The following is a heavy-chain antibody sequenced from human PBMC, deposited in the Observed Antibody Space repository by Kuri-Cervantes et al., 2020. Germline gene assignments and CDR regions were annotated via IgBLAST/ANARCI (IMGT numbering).Heavy chain of an antibody. D-gene: IGHD1-7*01. J-gene: IGHJ4*02. Sequence: ASVKVSCKASGYTFTGYGISWVRQAPGQGLEWMGWISAYNGNTNYAQKLQGRVTMTRDTSISTAYMELSRLRSDDTAVYYCGPGTTAMWVDYWGQGTLVTVSS. CDR3: GPGTTAMWVDY. CDR1: GYTFTGYG. V-gene: IGHV1-18*01. CDR2: ISAYNGNT.